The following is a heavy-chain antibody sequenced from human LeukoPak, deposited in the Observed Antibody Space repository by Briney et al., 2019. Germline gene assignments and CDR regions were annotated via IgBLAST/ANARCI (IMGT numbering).Heavy chain of an antibody. CDR2: IYTSGST. D-gene: IGHD3-10*01. V-gene: IGHV4-61*02. CDR1: GGSISSGSYY. Sequence: SETLSLTCTVSGGSISSGSYYWSWIRQPAGKGLEWIGRIYTSGSTNYNPSLKSRVTMSVDTSKNQFSLKLSSVTAADTAVYYCARGLVRGSNYYYMGVWGKGTTVTISS. CDR3: ARGLVRGSNYYYMGV. J-gene: IGHJ6*03.